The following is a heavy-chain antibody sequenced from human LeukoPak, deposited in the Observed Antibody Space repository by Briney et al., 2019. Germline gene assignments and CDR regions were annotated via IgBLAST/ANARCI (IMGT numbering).Heavy chain of an antibody. CDR2: ISYDGSNK. V-gene: IGHV3-30*18. D-gene: IGHD3-10*01. Sequence: GGSLRLSCAASGFTFSSYGMHWVRQAPGKGLEWVAVISYDGSNKYYADSVKGRFTISRDNSKNTLYLQMNSLRAEDTAVYYCAKEGTMGWFDPWGRGTLVTVSS. CDR1: GFTFSSYG. J-gene: IGHJ5*02. CDR3: AKEGTMGWFDP.